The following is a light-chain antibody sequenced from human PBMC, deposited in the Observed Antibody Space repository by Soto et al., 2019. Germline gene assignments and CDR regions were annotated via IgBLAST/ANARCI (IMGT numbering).Light chain of an antibody. V-gene: IGLV1-44*01. J-gene: IGLJ1*01. CDR2: TNN. Sequence: QSVLTQPPSASGTPGQRVTISCSGSSSNIGSNPVNWYQQLPGTAPKLLIYTNNQRPSGVPDRFSGSKSGTSASLAISGLQSGDEADYYCAARDDSLNGRVFGTGTKVTVL. CDR1: SSNIGSNP. CDR3: AARDDSLNGRV.